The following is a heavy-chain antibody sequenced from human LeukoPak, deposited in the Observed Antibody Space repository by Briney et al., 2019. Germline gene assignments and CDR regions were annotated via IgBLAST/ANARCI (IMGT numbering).Heavy chain of an antibody. CDR2: INQDGSLK. Sequence: GGSLRLSCVTSGFTFSSYWLEWVRQAPGKGLEWVANINQDGSLKNYVDSVKGRFTISRDNAKNSLYLQMSSLRAEDTAVYYCTKYPDNSGYSDYWGQGTLLTVSS. CDR1: GFTFSSYW. CDR3: TKYPDNSGYSDY. V-gene: IGHV3-7*01. J-gene: IGHJ4*02. D-gene: IGHD3-22*01.